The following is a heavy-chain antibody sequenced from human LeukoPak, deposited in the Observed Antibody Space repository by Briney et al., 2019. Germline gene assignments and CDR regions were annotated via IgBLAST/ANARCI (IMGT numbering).Heavy chain of an antibody. CDR2: ISYDGSNT. CDR3: AKEGDISSSWYLSNYFDY. D-gene: IGHD6-13*01. J-gene: IGHJ4*02. Sequence: GGSLRLSCAASGFTFRAYGMHWVRQAPGKGLEWVAIISYDGSNTYYADSVKGRFTISRDNSKNTLYLQMDSLRAEDTAVYYCAKEGDISSSWYLSNYFDYWGQGTLVTVSS. V-gene: IGHV3-30*18. CDR1: GFTFRAYG.